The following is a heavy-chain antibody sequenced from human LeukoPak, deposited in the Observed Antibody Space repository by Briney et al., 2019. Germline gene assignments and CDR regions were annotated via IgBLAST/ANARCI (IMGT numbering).Heavy chain of an antibody. CDR1: GFTFSSYA. V-gene: IGHV3-23*01. CDR2: ISGSGGST. J-gene: IGHJ4*02. CDR3: ARASGYSSSWYPFDY. D-gene: IGHD6-13*01. Sequence: GGPLRLSCAASGFTFSSYAMSWVRQAPGKGLEWVSAISGSGGSTYYADSVKGRFTISRDNSKNTLYLQMNSLRAEDTAVYYCARASGYSSSWYPFDYWGQGTLVTVSS.